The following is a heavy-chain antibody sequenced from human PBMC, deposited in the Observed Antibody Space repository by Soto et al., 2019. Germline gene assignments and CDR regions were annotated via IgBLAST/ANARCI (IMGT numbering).Heavy chain of an antibody. D-gene: IGHD3-9*01. CDR1: GGSISNYY. V-gene: IGHV4-59*01. Sequence: SETLSLTCTVSGGSISNYYWSWIRQPPGKGLEWIGYVYYSGSTHYNPSLKSRVTISLDTSNNQVSLRLSSVTAADTAVYYCARGGDDGNNYFDVLTGRRFDYWGQGALVTVSS. CDR3: ARGGDDGNNYFDVLTGRRFDY. CDR2: VYYSGST. J-gene: IGHJ4*02.